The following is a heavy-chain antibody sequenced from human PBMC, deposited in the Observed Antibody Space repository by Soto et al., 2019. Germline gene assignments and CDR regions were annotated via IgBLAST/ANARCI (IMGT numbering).Heavy chain of an antibody. CDR1: GFTVSSNY. CDR3: ASFGAVYEVVH. CDR2: IYSGGST. J-gene: IGHJ4*02. Sequence: GGSLRLSCAASGFTVSSNYMSWVRQAPGKGLEWVSVIYSGGSTYYADSVKGRFTISRDNSKNTLYLQMNSLRAEDTAVYYCASFGAVYEVVHWGQGTLVTVSS. V-gene: IGHV3-53*01. D-gene: IGHD3-16*01.